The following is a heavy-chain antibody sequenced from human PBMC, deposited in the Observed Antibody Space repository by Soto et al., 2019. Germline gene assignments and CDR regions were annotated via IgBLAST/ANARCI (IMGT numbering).Heavy chain of an antibody. CDR1: GDSGSSNSAA. V-gene: IGHV6-1*01. Sequence: PCQSFSLTCAICGDSGSSNSAAWNGIRQSPSREVEWLGRTYYRSKWYNDYEVSLKSRININPDTSKNQFSLQLNSVTPEDTAVYYCARDSGDNWNRTLFDYWGQGTLDGVTS. J-gene: IGHJ4*02. CDR2: TYYRSKWYN. CDR3: ARDSGDNWNRTLFDY. D-gene: IGHD1-1*01.